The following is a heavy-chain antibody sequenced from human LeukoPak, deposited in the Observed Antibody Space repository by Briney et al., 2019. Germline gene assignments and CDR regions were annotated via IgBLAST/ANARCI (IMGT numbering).Heavy chain of an antibody. D-gene: IGHD4-11*01. Sequence: GGSLRLSCAASGFTFSNYWMHWVRQAPGKGLVWVSHINSDGSSTNYADSVKGRFTTSRDNAKNTLYLQINSLRAEDAAVYYCARGGYYSNSCFDYWGRGTLVTVSS. CDR1: GFTFSNYW. J-gene: IGHJ4*02. CDR3: ARGGYYSNSCFDY. V-gene: IGHV3-74*01. CDR2: INSDGSST.